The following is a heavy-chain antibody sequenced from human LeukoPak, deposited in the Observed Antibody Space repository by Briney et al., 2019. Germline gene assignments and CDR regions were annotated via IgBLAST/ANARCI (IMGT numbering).Heavy chain of an antibody. J-gene: IGHJ4*02. D-gene: IGHD7-27*01. CDR3: ARGPPNWGMVGY. CDR1: GYTFTGYY. CDR2: MKSNNGHT. Sequence: VASVKVSCKASGYTFTGYYMHWVRQAPGQGLEWMGWMKSNNGHTGYAQKFQGRVTMTRDTSISTACMELSSLTFEDTAVYYCARGPPNWGMVGYWGQGTLVTVSS. V-gene: IGHV1-8*02.